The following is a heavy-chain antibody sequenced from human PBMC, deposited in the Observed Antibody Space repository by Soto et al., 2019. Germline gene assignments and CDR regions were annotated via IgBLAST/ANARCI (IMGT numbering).Heavy chain of an antibody. CDR2: IIPIFGTA. V-gene: IGHV1-69*13. CDR3: ASCTYYYDSSGYPSSGMDV. J-gene: IGHJ6*02. Sequence: SVKVSCKASGGTFSSYAISWVRQAPGRGLEWMGGIIPIFGTANYAQKFQGRVTITADESTSTAYMELSSLRSEDTAVYYCASCTYYYDSSGYPSSGMDVWGQGTTVTVSS. CDR1: GGTFSSYA. D-gene: IGHD3-22*01.